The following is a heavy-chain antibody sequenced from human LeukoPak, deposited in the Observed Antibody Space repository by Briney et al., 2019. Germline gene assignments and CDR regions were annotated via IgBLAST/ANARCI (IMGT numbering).Heavy chain of an antibody. V-gene: IGHV4-61*02. J-gene: IGHJ3*02. Sequence: SSETLSLTCTVSGGSISSTSYYWNWIRQPAGKGLEWIGRIHSSGSTNYNPSLKSRVTIPVDTSKNQFSLKLTSVTAADTAVYYCARDEPYSGSYERAFDIWGQGTMVTVSS. CDR2: IHSSGST. CDR3: ARDEPYSGSYERAFDI. D-gene: IGHD1-26*01. CDR1: GGSISSTSYY.